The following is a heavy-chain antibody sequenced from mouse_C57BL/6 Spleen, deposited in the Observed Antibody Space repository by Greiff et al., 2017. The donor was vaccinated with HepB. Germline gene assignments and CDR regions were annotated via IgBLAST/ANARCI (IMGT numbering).Heavy chain of an antibody. D-gene: IGHD1-1*01. CDR1: GFTFSSYA. CDR3: AREGDYYGSSYPYWYFDV. V-gene: IGHV5-4*01. Sequence: EVKLVESGGGLVKPGGSLKLSCAASGFTFSSYAMSWVRQTPEKRLEWVATISDGGSYTYYPDNVKGRFTLSRDNAKNNLYLQISHLKSEDTAMYYCAREGDYYGSSYPYWYFDVWGTGTTVTVSS. J-gene: IGHJ1*03. CDR2: ISDGGSYT.